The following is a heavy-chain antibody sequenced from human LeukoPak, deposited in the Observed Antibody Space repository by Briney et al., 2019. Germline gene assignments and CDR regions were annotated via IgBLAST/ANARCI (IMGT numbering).Heavy chain of an antibody. D-gene: IGHD6-19*01. J-gene: IGHJ3*02. V-gene: IGHV4-4*07. CDR1: GGSISSYY. CDR2: IYTSGST. Sequence: PSETLSLTCTVSGGSISSYYWSWIRQPPGKGLEWIGRIYTSGSTNYNPSLKSRVTISVDKSKNQFSLKLSSVTAADTAVYYCARARLAFDAFDIWGQGTMVTVSS. CDR3: ARARLAFDAFDI.